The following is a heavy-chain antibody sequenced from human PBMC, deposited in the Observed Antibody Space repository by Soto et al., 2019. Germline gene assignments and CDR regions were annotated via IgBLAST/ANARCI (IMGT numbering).Heavy chain of an antibody. V-gene: IGHV3-30*18. D-gene: IGHD3-3*01. CDR1: GFTFSSYG. CDR2: ISYDGSNK. CDR3: AKDLYDFWSGYHYYYGMDV. J-gene: IGHJ6*02. Sequence: QVQLVESGGGVVQPGRSLRLSCAASGFTFSSYGMHWVRQAPGKGLEWVAVISYDGSNKYYADSVKGRFTISRDNSKNTLYLQMNSLRAEDTAVYYCAKDLYDFWSGYHYYYGMDVWGQGTTVTVSS.